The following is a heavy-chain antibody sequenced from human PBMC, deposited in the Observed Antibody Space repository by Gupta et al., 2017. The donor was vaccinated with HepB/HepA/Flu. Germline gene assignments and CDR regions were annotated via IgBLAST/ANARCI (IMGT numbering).Heavy chain of an antibody. CDR1: GYTFTSYD. CDR2: MNPNSGNT. Sequence: QVQLVQSGAEVKKPGASVKVSCKASGYTFTSYDINWVRQATGQGLEWMGWMNPNSGNTGYAQKFQGRVTMTRNTSISTAYMELSSLRSEDTAVYYCARGSPFNYDFWSGPDYYYYYGMDVWGQGTTVTVSS. V-gene: IGHV1-8*01. D-gene: IGHD3-3*01. J-gene: IGHJ6*02. CDR3: ARGSPFNYDFWSGPDYYYYYGMDV.